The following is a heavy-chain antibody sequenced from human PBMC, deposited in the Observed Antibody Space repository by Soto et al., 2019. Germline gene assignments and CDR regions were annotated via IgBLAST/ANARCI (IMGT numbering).Heavy chain of an antibody. CDR2: INHSGST. V-gene: IGHV4-34*01. CDR1: GGSFSGDY. J-gene: IGHJ5*02. D-gene: IGHD5-18*01. CDR3: ARLVWSYGTWFDP. Sequence: SETLPLTCAVYGGSFSGDYWTWIRQPPGTGLEWIGEINHSGSTNYNPSLKSRVTISVDTSKNQFSLKLSSVTAADTAVYYCARLVWSYGTWFDPWGQGTLVT.